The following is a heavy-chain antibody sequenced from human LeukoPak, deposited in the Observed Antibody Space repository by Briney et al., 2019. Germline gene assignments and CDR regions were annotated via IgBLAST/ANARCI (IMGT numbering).Heavy chain of an antibody. J-gene: IGHJ4*02. Sequence: HPGGSLRLSCAAPGFTFSSYGMSWVRQAPGKGLEWVSAISGSGGSTYYADSVKGRFTISRDNSKNTLYLQMNSLRAEDTAVSYCATKGYSYGFDYWGQGTLVTVSS. CDR2: ISGSGGST. CDR1: GFTFSSYG. CDR3: ATKGYSYGFDY. V-gene: IGHV3-23*01. D-gene: IGHD5-18*01.